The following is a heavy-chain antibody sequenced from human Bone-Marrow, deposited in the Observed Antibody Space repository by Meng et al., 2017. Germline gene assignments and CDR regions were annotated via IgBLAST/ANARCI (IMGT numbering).Heavy chain of an antibody. J-gene: IGHJ4*02. D-gene: IGHD6-6*01. CDR2: IYYSGST. CDR1: GGSISSYY. CDR3: ARMTYSSSPAFDY. V-gene: IGHV4-59*01. Sequence: SETLSLTCTVSGGSISSYYWSWIRQPPGKGLEWIGYIYYSGSTNYNPSLKSRVTISVDTSKNQFSLKLSSVTAADTAVYYCARMTYSSSPAFDYWGQGTLVTVSS.